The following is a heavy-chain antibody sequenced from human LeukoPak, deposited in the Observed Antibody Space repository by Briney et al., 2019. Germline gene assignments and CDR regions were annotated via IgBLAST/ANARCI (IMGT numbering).Heavy chain of an antibody. J-gene: IGHJ4*02. CDR3: ARVPTITFFDY. V-gene: IGHV4-39*07. Sequence: PSESLSLTCTVSGDSISSSSYYWGWIRQPPGKGLEWIETIYYSGSTFYNPSLKSRVTISVATSKNQFSLKLTSVTAADTAVYYCARVPTITFFDYWGQGTLVTVSS. D-gene: IGHD3-10*01. CDR1: GDSISSSSYY. CDR2: IYYSGST.